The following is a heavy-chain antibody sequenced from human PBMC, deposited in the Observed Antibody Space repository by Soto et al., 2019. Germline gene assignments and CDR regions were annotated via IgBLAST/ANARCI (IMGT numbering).Heavy chain of an antibody. J-gene: IGHJ3*02. V-gene: IGHV4-59*08. CDR2: IYYSGST. CDR1: GGSISTYY. D-gene: IGHD4-17*01. CDR3: ARHLHDYGDTGAFDI. Sequence: SETLSLTCSVSGGSISTYYWSWIRQPPGKGLEWIGYIYYSGSTNYNPSLKSRVTISVDTSKNQFSLKLSSVTAADTAVYYCARHLHDYGDTGAFDIWGQGTMVTVS.